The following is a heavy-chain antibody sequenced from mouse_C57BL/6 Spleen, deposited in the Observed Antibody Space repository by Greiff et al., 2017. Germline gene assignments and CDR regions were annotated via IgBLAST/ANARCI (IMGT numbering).Heavy chain of an antibody. V-gene: IGHV1-15*01. Sequence: QVHVKQSGAELVRPGASVTLSCKASGYTFTDYEMHWVKQTPVHGLEWIGAIDPETGGTAYNQKFKGKAILTADKSSSTAYMELRSLTSEDSAVYYCTRPLYDGYAMDYWGQGTSVTVSS. J-gene: IGHJ4*01. CDR2: IDPETGGT. D-gene: IGHD2-12*01. CDR3: TRPLYDGYAMDY. CDR1: GYTFTDYE.